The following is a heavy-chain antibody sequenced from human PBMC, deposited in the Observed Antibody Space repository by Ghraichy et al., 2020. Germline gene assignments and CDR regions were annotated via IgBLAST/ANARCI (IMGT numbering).Heavy chain of an antibody. Sequence: GESLNISCAASGFTFSTYWMAWVRQAPGKGPEWVATMAQDGSEIYYVDSVKGRFTISRDNAKNSLFMEMNSLRVEDTAVYYCVRENWGKWDYWGQGILVLVSS. J-gene: IGHJ4*02. CDR3: VRENWGKWDY. D-gene: IGHD7-27*01. CDR2: MAQDGSEI. V-gene: IGHV3-7*03. CDR1: GFTFSTYW.